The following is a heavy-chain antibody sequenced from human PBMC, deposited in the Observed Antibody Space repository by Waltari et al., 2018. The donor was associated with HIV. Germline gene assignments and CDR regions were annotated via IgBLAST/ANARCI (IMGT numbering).Heavy chain of an antibody. CDR2: INGGTTGT. D-gene: IGHD3-22*01. Sequence: EVQLLESGGDLQQPGGSLSLSCAASGFIFSSYAMSWVRQAPGRGLEWVSSINGGTTGTFYAYSVKGRFTISRDSSKNTLYLQMNSLRAEDTAVYYCAKDRSYDSSGYFDYWGEGTLVTVSS. V-gene: IGHV3-23*01. CDR1: GFIFSSYA. CDR3: AKDRSYDSSGYFDY. J-gene: IGHJ4*02.